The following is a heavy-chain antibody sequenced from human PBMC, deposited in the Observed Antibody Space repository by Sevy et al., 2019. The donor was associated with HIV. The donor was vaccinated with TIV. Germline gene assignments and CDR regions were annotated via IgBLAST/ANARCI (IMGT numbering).Heavy chain of an antibody. V-gene: IGHV3-7*03. J-gene: IGHJ6*02. D-gene: IGHD3-16*01. CDR1: GFTFSSYW. CDR3: ARDPFLDYYYYGMDV. CDR2: IKQGGSEK. Sequence: GGSLRLSCAASGFTFSSYWMSWVRQAPGKGLEWVANIKQGGSEKYYVDSVKGRFTISRDNAKNSLYLQMNSLRAEDTAVYYCARDPFLDYYYYGMDVWGQGTTVTVSS.